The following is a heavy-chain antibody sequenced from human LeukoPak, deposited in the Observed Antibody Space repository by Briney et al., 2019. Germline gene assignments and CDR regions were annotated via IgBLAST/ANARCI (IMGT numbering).Heavy chain of an antibody. CDR2: IFYSGST. D-gene: IGHD3-22*01. J-gene: IGHJ5*02. V-gene: IGHV4-39*07. CDR3: ARGVADYYDSSGYRAGSWFDP. CDR1: SGSISTSNYY. Sequence: SETLSLTCTVSSGSISTSNYYWGWVRQPPGKALEWIGNIFYSGSTYYSPSLKSRVTISLDTSRNQFSLKLNSVTAADTAVYYCARGVADYYDSSGYRAGSWFDPWGQGTLVTVSS.